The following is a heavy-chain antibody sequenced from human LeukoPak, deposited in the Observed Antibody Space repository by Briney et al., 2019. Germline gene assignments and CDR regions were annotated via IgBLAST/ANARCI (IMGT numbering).Heavy chain of an antibody. V-gene: IGHV3-23*01. CDR1: GFTFSSYA. CDR2: SGGST. Sequence: QPGGSLRLSCAASGFTFSSYAMSWVRQAPGKGLEWVSGSGGSTSYADSVQGRFTISRDYSKDTLYLQMSSLRAEDTAVYYCAKGQSTAGRYYFDYWGQGTLVTVSS. CDR3: AKGQSTAGRYYFDY. D-gene: IGHD4-17*01. J-gene: IGHJ4*02.